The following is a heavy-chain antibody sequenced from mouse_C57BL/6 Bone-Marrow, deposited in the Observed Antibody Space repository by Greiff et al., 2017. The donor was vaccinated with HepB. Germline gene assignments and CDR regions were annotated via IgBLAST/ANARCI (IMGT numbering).Heavy chain of an antibody. CDR1: GYTFTGYW. CDR2: ILPGSGST. V-gene: IGHV1-9*01. Sequence: QVQLQQSGAELMKPGASVKLSCKATGYTFTGYWIEWVKQRPGHGLEWIGEILPGSGSTNYNEKFKGKATFTADTSSNTAYMQLSSLTTEDSAIYYCARIPFITTVEYYAMDYWGQGTSVTVSS. D-gene: IGHD1-1*01. J-gene: IGHJ4*01. CDR3: ARIPFITTVEYYAMDY.